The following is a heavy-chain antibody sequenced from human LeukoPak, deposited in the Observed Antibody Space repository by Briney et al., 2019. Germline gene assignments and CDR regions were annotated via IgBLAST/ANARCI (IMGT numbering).Heavy chain of an antibody. D-gene: IGHD2-15*01. CDR1: GGSFSGYY. CDR2: INHSGSS. V-gene: IGHV4-34*01. Sequence: PSQTLSLTCAVYGGSFSGYYWSWVRQPPGKGLEWIGEINHSGSSYYNPSLRSRVTISVDTSKNQFSLKLSSVNDADKAVYYCARGHVADIVVVVAAPRHAFDIWGQGTMVTVSS. J-gene: IGHJ3*02. CDR3: ARGHVADIVVVVAAPRHAFDI.